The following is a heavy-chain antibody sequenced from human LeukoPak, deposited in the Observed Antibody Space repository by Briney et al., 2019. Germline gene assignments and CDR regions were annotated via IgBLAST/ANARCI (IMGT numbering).Heavy chain of an antibody. D-gene: IGHD1-26*01. CDR1: GYTFTSYG. Sequence: ASVKVSCKASGYTFTSYGISWVRQAPGQGLGWMGWISAYNGNTNYAQKLQGRVTMTTDTSTSTAYMELRSLRSDDTAVYYCARIPGGSGSYFLRGYYFDYWGQGTLVTVSS. V-gene: IGHV1-18*01. CDR2: ISAYNGNT. J-gene: IGHJ4*02. CDR3: ARIPGGSGSYFLRGYYFDY.